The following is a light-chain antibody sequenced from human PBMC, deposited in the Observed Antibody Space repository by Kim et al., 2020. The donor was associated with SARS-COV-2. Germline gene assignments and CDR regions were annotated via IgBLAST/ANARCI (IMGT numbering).Light chain of an antibody. CDR3: QQYTSFPYT. J-gene: IGKJ2*01. V-gene: IGKV1-5*03. CDR2: QVS. CDR1: QSLTTW. Sequence: DIQMTQSPSTLSASIGDRVNITCRTSQSLTTWLAWYQLKPGKAPKLLIYQVSNLETGVPSRFSGSGSGTEFTLTISSLQPDDFASYYCQQYTSFPYTFGQGTKLEI.